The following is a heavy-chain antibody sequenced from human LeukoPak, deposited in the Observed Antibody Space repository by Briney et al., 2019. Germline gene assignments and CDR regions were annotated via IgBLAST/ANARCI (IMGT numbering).Heavy chain of an antibody. J-gene: IGHJ4*02. CDR3: ARGGDYASGSPGDY. CDR1: GFTFTTYW. Sequence: TGGSLRLSCAASGFTFTTYWMHWVRQAPGKGLVWVSRINTDGSTTTYADSVKGRFTISRDDAKNTLYLQMNSLRAEDTAVYYCARGGDYASGSPGDYWGQGTLVTVSS. V-gene: IGHV3-74*01. CDR2: INTDGSTT. D-gene: IGHD3-10*01.